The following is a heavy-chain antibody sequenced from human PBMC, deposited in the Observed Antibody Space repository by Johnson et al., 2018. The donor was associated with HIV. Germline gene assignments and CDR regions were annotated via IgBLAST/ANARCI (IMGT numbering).Heavy chain of an antibody. J-gene: IGHJ3*02. CDR1: GFTFSDHA. Sequence: VQLVESGGGVVQPGRSLRLSCAASGFTFSDHAMYWVRQSPVKGLEWVAVISYDGSNTYQADSVKGRFTISRDNSKNTLHLQMNSLRPEDTALYYCARDPLAPELPNAFDIWGQGTMVTVSS. CDR2: ISYDGSNT. D-gene: IGHD1-7*01. CDR3: ARDPLAPELPNAFDI. V-gene: IGHV3-30*04.